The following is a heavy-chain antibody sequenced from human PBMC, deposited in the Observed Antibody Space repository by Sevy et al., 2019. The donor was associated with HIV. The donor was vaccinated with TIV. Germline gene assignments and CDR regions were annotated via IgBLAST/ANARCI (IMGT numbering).Heavy chain of an antibody. D-gene: IGHD3-10*01. V-gene: IGHV4-59*12. Sequence: SETLSLTCTVSGASISTYVWTWIRRPPGKGLEWVGSYFYTGNPNYNPSLSSRVTISGDTSKNQFSLTLSSVTAADTAVYYCATGAGVSKSDFWGQGTLVTVSS. J-gene: IGHJ4*02. CDR2: YFYTGNP. CDR1: GASISTYV. CDR3: ATGAGVSKSDF.